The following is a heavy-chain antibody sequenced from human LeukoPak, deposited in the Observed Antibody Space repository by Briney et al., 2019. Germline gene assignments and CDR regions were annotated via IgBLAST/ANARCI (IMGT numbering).Heavy chain of an antibody. CDR2: ISYSGST. CDR3: ARLSQEYIGSGFVY. D-gene: IGHD2-15*01. Sequence: PSETLSLTCTVSGGSISSYHWSWIRQPPGKGLDWVAYISYSGSTNYNPSLKSRVIVSVDTSKNQFYLKLTSVTAADTAVYYCARLSQEYIGSGFVYWGQGTLVTVSA. J-gene: IGHJ4*02. CDR1: GGSISSYH. V-gene: IGHV4-59*08.